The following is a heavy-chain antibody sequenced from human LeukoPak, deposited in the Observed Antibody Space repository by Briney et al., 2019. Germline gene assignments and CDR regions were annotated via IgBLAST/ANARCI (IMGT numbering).Heavy chain of an antibody. Sequence: SETLSLTCAVYGGSFRGFYWTWIRQSPGKGLEWIGEINHSGSSSNNPSLKSRIMISVDMSKNQFSLKVRSVTAADTAVYYCARSHCGGDCYSSRWQILYGYYYYYMDVWGTGTTVTVSS. V-gene: IGHV4-34*01. CDR1: GGSFRGFY. J-gene: IGHJ6*03. CDR2: INHSGSS. D-gene: IGHD2-21*02. CDR3: ARSHCGGDCYSSRWQILYGYYYYYMDV.